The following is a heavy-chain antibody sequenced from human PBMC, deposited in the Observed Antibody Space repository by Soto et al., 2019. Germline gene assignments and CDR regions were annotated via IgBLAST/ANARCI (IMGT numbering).Heavy chain of an antibody. V-gene: IGHV3-23*01. CDR1: GFTFSSYA. Sequence: EVQLLESGGGLVQPGGSLRLSCAASGFTFSSYAMSWVRQAPGKGLEWVSAISGSGGSTYYADSVKGRFTISRDNSKNTLYLQMNSLRAEDTAVYHCAKHVQIFYYYYYMDVWGKGTTVTVSS. CDR2: ISGSGGST. J-gene: IGHJ6*03. CDR3: AKHVQIFYYYYYMDV. D-gene: IGHD3-3*01.